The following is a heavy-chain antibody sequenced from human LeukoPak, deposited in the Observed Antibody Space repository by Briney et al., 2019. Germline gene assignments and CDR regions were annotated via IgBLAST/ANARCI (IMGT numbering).Heavy chain of an antibody. D-gene: IGHD1-14*01. CDR3: ARDRTDTNYFDY. Sequence: GGSLRLSCAASGFTFSSYAMKWVRQAPGKGLEWVSDISGSGGSTYYADSVKGRFTISRDNSKNSLYLQMNSLRAEDTAVYYCARDRTDTNYFDYWGQGTLVTVSS. CDR2: ISGSGGST. V-gene: IGHV3-23*01. CDR1: GFTFSSYA. J-gene: IGHJ4*02.